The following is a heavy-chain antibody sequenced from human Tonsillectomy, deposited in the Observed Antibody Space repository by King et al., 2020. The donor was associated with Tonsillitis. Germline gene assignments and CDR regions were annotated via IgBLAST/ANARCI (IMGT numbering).Heavy chain of an antibody. D-gene: IGHD2-8*01. CDR1: GYSFTSYW. V-gene: IGHV5-51*01. CDR2: IYPGDSDT. J-gene: IGHJ2*01. CDR3: ARRAKGYCTNGVCSMDSFDL. Sequence: QLVQSGAEVKKPGESLKISCKGSGYSFTSYWIAWVRQMPGKGLEWMGLIYPGDSDTSYSPSFQGQGIISADKSISTAYLQWSSLKASDTAMYYCARRAKGYCTNGVCSMDSFDLWGRGTLVTVSS.